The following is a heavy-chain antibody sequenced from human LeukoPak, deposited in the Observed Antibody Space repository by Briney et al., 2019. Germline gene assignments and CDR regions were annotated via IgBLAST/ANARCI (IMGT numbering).Heavy chain of an antibody. V-gene: IGHV5-51*01. CDR2: THPGDSHT. Sequence: GESLKISCKGSGYSFSNYWITWVRQMPGKRLEWLGITHPGDSHTRYSPSFEGQVTISADKSTGTAYLQLGSLKASDTATYYCAAQCRNFYDLWGQGTQVTVSS. D-gene: IGHD2-15*01. CDR1: GYSFSNYW. J-gene: IGHJ4*02. CDR3: AAQCRNFYDL.